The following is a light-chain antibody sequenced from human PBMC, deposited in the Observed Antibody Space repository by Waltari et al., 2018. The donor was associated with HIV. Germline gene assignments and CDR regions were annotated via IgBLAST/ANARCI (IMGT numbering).Light chain of an antibody. CDR3: QVWDSGSDHV. Sequence: SYVLTQPPSISVAPGKTATITCGGNNLGNRNVHWYQQKPGQAPILVIFDDDHRPSGIPERFSGSNSDNTATLTINRVEVGDEADYYCQVWDSGSDHVFGSGTTVTVL. V-gene: IGLV3-21*04. CDR1: NLGNRN. CDR2: DDD. J-gene: IGLJ1*01.